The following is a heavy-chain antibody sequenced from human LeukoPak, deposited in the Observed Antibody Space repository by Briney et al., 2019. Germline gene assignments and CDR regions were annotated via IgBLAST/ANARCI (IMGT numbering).Heavy chain of an antibody. Sequence: ASVKVSCKASGYTFTSYGISWVRQAPGQGLEWMGIINPSGGSTSYAQKFQGRVTMTRDTSTSTVYMELSSLRSEDTAVYYCARDLALLYSSEDYWGQGTLVTVSS. D-gene: IGHD6-25*01. J-gene: IGHJ4*02. CDR1: GYTFTSYG. V-gene: IGHV1-46*01. CDR3: ARDLALLYSSEDY. CDR2: INPSGGST.